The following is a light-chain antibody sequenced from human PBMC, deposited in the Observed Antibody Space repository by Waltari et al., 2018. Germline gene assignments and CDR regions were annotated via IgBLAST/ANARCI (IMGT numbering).Light chain of an antibody. J-gene: IGKJ1*01. CDR1: QDISSD. CDR3: QHLHTYRRT. Sequence: IQLTQSPSFVSASGGDRVNISCRASQDISSDLAWYQHRSGRAPKLLIHSASTLQSGVPSSFSGRGSGTEFTLTIIRLQAEDLATYYCQHLHTYRRTFGPGTKVEVK. V-gene: IGKV1-9*01. CDR2: SAS.